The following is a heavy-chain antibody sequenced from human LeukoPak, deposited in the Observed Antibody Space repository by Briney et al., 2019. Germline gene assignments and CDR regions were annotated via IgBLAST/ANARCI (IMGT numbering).Heavy chain of an antibody. V-gene: IGHV4-39*01. CDR3: ASLYPYDAP. J-gene: IGHJ5*02. CDR2: IYYSGST. D-gene: IGHD3-16*01. Sequence: NPSETLSLTCTVSGGSISSSSYYWGWIRQPPGEGLEWIGSIYYSGSTYYNPSLKSRVTISVDTSKNQFSLKLSSVTAADTAVYYCASLYPYDAPWGQGTLVTVSS. CDR1: GGSISSSSYY.